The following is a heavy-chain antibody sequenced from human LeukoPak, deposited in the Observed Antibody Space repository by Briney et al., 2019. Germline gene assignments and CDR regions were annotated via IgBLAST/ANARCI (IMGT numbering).Heavy chain of an antibody. V-gene: IGHV1-2*02. CDR3: ARSPHILTGENFDY. Sequence: ASVKVSCKASGYTFTGYYMHWVRQAPGQGLEWMGWINLKSGGTNYAQKFQGRVTMTRDTSISTAYMELSRLRSDDTAVYYCARSPHILTGENFDYWGQGTLVTVSS. J-gene: IGHJ4*02. D-gene: IGHD3-9*01. CDR1: GYTFTGYY. CDR2: INLKSGGT.